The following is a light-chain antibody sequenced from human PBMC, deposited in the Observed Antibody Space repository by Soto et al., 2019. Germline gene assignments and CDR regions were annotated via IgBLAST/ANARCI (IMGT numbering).Light chain of an antibody. J-gene: IGLJ2*01. Sequence: QSVLTQPAFVSGSPGQSITISSTGTSSDVGGYNYVSWYQQHPGKAPKLMIYEVSNRPSGVSNRFSGSKSGNTASLTMSGLQAEDEADYYCSSYTSSSTLVFCGGTKLTVL. CDR3: SSYTSSSTLV. CDR1: SSDVGGYNY. CDR2: EVS. V-gene: IGLV2-14*01.